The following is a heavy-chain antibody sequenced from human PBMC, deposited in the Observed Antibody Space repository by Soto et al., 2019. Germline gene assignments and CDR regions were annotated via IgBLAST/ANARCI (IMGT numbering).Heavy chain of an antibody. CDR2: INHSGST. CDR1: GVSFSGYY. Sequence: SETLSLTCAVYGVSFSGYYWSWLRPPPGKGLEWIGEINHSGSTNYNPSLKSRVTISVDTSKNQFSLKLSSVTAADTAVYYCARGQYYYGSGSYRKFYYYGMDVWGQGTTVTVSS. D-gene: IGHD3-10*01. J-gene: IGHJ6*02. V-gene: IGHV4-34*01. CDR3: ARGQYYYGSGSYRKFYYYGMDV.